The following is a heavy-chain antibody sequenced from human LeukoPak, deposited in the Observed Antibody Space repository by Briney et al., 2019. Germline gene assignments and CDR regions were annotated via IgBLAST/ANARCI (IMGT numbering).Heavy chain of an antibody. V-gene: IGHV3-30-3*01. CDR3: ASGYCNSTSCYEGPFDY. D-gene: IGHD2-2*01. CDR1: GFTFSSYA. Sequence: PGGSLRLSCAASGFTFSSYAMHWVRQAPGKGLEWVAVISYDGSNKYYADSVKGRFTISRDNSKNTLYLQMNSLRAEDTAVYYCASGYCNSTSCYEGPFDYWGQGTLVTVSS. CDR2: ISYDGSNK. J-gene: IGHJ4*02.